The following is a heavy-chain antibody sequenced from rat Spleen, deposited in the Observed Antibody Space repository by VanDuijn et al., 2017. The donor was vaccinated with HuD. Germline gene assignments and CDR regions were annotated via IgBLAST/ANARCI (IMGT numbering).Heavy chain of an antibody. CDR2: INYEGRST. CDR1: GFTFSDYF. D-gene: IGHD2-1*01. V-gene: IGHV5-22*01. CDR3: ARSTYDYFDY. Sequence: EVQLVESGGGLVQPGRPLKLSCAASGFTFSDYFMAWVRLAPKKGLEWVASINYEGRSTYYGDSVKGRFTIFRDNAKSTLYLQLNSLRTEDTATYYCARSTYDYFDYWGQGVMLTVSS. J-gene: IGHJ2*01.